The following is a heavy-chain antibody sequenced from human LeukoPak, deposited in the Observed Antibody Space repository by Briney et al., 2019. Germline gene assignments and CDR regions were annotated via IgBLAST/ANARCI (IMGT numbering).Heavy chain of an antibody. D-gene: IGHD1-7*01. V-gene: IGHV3-53*01. CDR2: IENGYDK. J-gene: IGHJ4*02. CDR3: ARDYVTPGITGTTSPLDY. CDR1: GFTVSSNY. Sequence: WGSLRLSCAASGFTVSSNYMSWARQAPGKGLEWVSGIIENGYDKYYADSVKGRFTISRDNSKNTLYLQMNSLRADDTAVYYCARDYVTPGITGTTSPLDYWGQGILVSVSS.